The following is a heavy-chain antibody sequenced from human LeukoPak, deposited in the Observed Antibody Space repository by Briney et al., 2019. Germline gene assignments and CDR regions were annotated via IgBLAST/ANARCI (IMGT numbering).Heavy chain of an antibody. Sequence: GGSLRLSCAASGFTFSNYNMNWVRRAPGKGLEWVSSISSSSSYIYYADSVRGRFTISRDNAKNSLYLQMNNLRAEDTAVYYCARDLPTVTSLLPSLSYFDYWGQGTLVTVSS. CDR3: ARDLPTVTSLLPSLSYFDY. V-gene: IGHV3-21*01. CDR2: ISSSSSYI. CDR1: GFTFSNYN. J-gene: IGHJ4*02. D-gene: IGHD4-17*01.